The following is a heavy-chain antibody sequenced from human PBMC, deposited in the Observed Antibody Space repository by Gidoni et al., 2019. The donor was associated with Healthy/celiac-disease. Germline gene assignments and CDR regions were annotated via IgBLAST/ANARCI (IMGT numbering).Heavy chain of an antibody. CDR3: ARDTAMATSPYYYYYYGMDV. V-gene: IGHV4-34*01. CDR1: SGSFRGYY. Sequence: QVQLQQWGAGLLKPSETLSLTCAVYSGSFRGYYWSWISQPPGKGLEWIGEINHSGSTNYNPSLKSRVTISVDTSKNQFSLKLSSVTAADTAVYYCARDTAMATSPYYYYYYGMDVWGQGTTVTVSS. D-gene: IGHD5-18*01. J-gene: IGHJ6*02. CDR2: INHSGST.